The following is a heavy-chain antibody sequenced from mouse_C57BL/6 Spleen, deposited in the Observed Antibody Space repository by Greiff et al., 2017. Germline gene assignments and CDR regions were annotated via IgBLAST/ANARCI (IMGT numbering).Heavy chain of an antibody. CDR2: IYPGSGST. CDR3: ARSRGSSYYFDY. V-gene: IGHV1-55*01. Sequence: VQLQQPGAELVKPGASVKMSCKASGYTFTSYWITWVKQRPGQGLEWIGDIYPGSGSTNYNEKFKSKATLTVDTSSSTAYMQLSSLTSEDSAVYYGARSRGSSYYFDYWGQGTTLTVSS. CDR1: GYTFTSYW. D-gene: IGHD1-1*01. J-gene: IGHJ2*01.